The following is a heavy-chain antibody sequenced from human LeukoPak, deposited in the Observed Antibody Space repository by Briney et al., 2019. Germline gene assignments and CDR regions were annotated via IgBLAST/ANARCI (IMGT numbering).Heavy chain of an antibody. CDR3: AKEGGYDSSAVFVVS. Sequence: GGSLRLSCAASGFTFSSYAMSWIRQAPGKGLEWVSSITGSGGSTYYADSVKGRFTTSRDSSKSTLYLQMNSLRAEDTAVYYCAKEGGYDSSAVFVVSWGQGTLVTVSS. CDR2: ITGSGGST. D-gene: IGHD3-22*01. J-gene: IGHJ4*02. CDR1: GFTFSSYA. V-gene: IGHV3-23*01.